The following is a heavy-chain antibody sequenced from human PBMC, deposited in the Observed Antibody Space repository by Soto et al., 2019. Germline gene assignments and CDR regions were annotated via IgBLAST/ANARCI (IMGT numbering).Heavy chain of an antibody. V-gene: IGHV4-34*01. Sequence: PSETLSLTCAVYGGSFSGYYWSWIRQPPGKGLEWIGEINHSGSTNYNPSLKSRLTISVDRSKNQFTLQLTSLTVADTAVYYCATSYGNAWYTYWGQGTQVTVSS. CDR2: INHSGST. J-gene: IGHJ4*02. CDR1: GGSFSGYY. CDR3: ATSYGNAWYTY. D-gene: IGHD6-13*01.